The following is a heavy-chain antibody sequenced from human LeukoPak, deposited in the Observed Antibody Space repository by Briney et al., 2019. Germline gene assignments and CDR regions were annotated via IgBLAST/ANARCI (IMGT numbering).Heavy chain of an antibody. Sequence: PGASVTVSCKASGGTFSSYAISWVRQAPGQGLEWMGGIIPIFGTANYAQKFQGRVTITADESTSTAYMELSSLRSEDTAVYYCATRARGYYDSSGQKPFDIWGQGTMVTVSS. CDR2: IIPIFGTA. D-gene: IGHD3-22*01. CDR3: ATRARGYYDSSGQKPFDI. CDR1: GGTFSSYA. J-gene: IGHJ3*02. V-gene: IGHV1-69*13.